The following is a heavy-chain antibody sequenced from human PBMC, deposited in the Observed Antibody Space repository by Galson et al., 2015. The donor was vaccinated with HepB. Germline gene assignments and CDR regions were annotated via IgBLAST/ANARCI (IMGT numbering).Heavy chain of an antibody. CDR2: IKQDGSEN. CDR1: GFTFNNYW. D-gene: IGHD4-23*01. J-gene: IGHJ4*02. CDR3: ARDFRWAYDY. Sequence: SLRLSCAASGFTFNNYWMSWVRQAPGKGPEWVANIKQDGSENNYVDSVEGRFTISRDNTKNSLYLQMNNLRAEDTAVYYCARDFRWAYDYWSQGSLVTVSS. V-gene: IGHV3-7*03.